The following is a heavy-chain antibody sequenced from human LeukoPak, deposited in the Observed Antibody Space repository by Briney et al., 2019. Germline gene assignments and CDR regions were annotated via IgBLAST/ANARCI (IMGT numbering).Heavy chain of an antibody. CDR3: AKRGSAWYYFDS. J-gene: IGHJ4*02. Sequence: GGSLRLSCAASGFTFHDYAIHWVRQAPGRGLEWVSLISGDADATYYADSVEGRFTVARDNTKNSIYLQMNSLRTEDTALYFCAKRGSAWYYFDSWGQETLVTVSS. V-gene: IGHV3-43*02. D-gene: IGHD6-19*01. CDR2: ISGDADAT. CDR1: GFTFHDYA.